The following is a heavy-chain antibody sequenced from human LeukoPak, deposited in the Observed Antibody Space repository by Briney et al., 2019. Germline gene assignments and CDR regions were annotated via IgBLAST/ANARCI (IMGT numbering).Heavy chain of an antibody. CDR3: AERGSGWYFHN. CDR1: GGSFSGYY. V-gene: IGHV4-34*01. D-gene: IGHD6-19*01. J-gene: IGHJ4*02. CDR2: INHSGST. Sequence: SETLSLTCAVYGGSFSGYYWSWIRQPPGKGLEWIGEINHSGSTNYNPSLKSRVTISVDTSKNQFSLKSTSVTAADTAVYYCAERGSGWYFHNWGQGTLVTVSS.